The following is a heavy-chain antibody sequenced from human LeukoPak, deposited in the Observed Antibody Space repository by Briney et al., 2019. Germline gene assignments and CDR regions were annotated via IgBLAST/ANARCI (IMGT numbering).Heavy chain of an antibody. D-gene: IGHD2-21*02. CDR2: INPTGGST. Sequence: ASVKVSCKASGSTFTSYFIHWVRQAPGEGLEWMGIINPTGGSTRYAQKFQGRVTMTRDTSTSTVYMELSSLRSEDTAVYYCARGRVTATDGFDIWGQGTTVIVSS. J-gene: IGHJ3*02. V-gene: IGHV1-46*01. CDR3: ARGRVTATDGFDI. CDR1: GSTFTSYF.